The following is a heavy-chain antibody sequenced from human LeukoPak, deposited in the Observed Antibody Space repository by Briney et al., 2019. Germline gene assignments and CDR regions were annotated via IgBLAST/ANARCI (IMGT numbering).Heavy chain of an antibody. D-gene: IGHD3-22*01. Sequence: GGSLRLSCSASGFPFSSYAMHWVRQAPGKGLEWVGRIKSKTDGGTTDYAAPVKGRFTISRDDSKNTLYLQMNSLKTEDTAVYYCTTDVHYYDSSGYEVGDDYWGQGTLVTVSS. CDR1: GFPFSSYA. J-gene: IGHJ4*02. CDR2: IKSKTDGGTT. CDR3: TTDVHYYDSSGYEVGDDY. V-gene: IGHV3-15*01.